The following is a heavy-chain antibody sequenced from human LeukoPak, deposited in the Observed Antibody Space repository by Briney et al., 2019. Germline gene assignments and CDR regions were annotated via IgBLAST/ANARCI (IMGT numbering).Heavy chain of an antibody. J-gene: IGHJ3*02. CDR2: INHSGST. CDR1: GGSLRGNY. D-gene: IGHD3-22*01. Sequence: SETLSLTCAVSGGSLRGNYWSWIRQPPGKGLEGLGDINHSGSTNYNPPLKSRVTISVDTSKNQFSLKLRSVTAADTAVYYCARSYYDTSGSDAFDIWGQGKMVTVSS. CDR3: ARSYYDTSGSDAFDI. V-gene: IGHV4-34*01.